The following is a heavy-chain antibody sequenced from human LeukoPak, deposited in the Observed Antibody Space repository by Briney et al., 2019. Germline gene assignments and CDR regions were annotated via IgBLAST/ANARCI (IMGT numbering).Heavy chain of an antibody. D-gene: IGHD5-12*01. Sequence: ASVKVSCKASGYTFTGYYMHWVRQAPGQGLEWMGWINPNSGGTNYAQKFQGRVTMTRDTSISTAYMELSRLRSDDTAVYCCARDLEEGPGYSGYDEAMDVWGKGTTVTVSS. J-gene: IGHJ6*04. V-gene: IGHV1-2*02. CDR2: INPNSGGT. CDR1: GYTFTGYY. CDR3: ARDLEEGPGYSGYDEAMDV.